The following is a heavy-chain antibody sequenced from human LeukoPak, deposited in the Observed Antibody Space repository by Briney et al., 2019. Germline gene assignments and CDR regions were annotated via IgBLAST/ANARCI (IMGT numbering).Heavy chain of an antibody. Sequence: GGSLRLSCAASGLIFGSYAMHWVRQAPGKGLEWVAAISYDGSPKYYADSVKGRFTISRDNSKNTLYLEMNSPRAEDTAVYYCARDLTGYSYGPFDLWGRGTLVTVSS. CDR2: ISYDGSPK. V-gene: IGHV3-30-3*01. J-gene: IGHJ2*01. CDR1: GLIFGSYA. D-gene: IGHD5-18*01. CDR3: ARDLTGYSYGPFDL.